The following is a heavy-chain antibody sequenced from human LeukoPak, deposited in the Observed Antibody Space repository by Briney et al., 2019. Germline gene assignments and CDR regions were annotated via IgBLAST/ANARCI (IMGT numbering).Heavy chain of an antibody. D-gene: IGHD6-19*01. V-gene: IGHV3-30*02. CDR3: AKDIGAVAGTHYFDY. J-gene: IGHJ4*02. CDR1: GFTFSSCS. CDR2: IQYDGSNK. Sequence: GGSLRLSWAASGFTFSSCSMHWVRGAPGTGLEWVAFIQYDGSNKNYADSVKGRFTISRENSKNTLYLQMNSLRAEDTAFYYCAKDIGAVAGTHYFDYWGQGTLVTVSS.